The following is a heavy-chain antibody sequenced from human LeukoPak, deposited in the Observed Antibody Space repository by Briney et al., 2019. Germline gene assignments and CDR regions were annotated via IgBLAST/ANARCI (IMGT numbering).Heavy chain of an antibody. J-gene: IGHJ4*02. D-gene: IGHD4-23*01. CDR3: ARVVATPDQTIDY. CDR1: GGSINSSSYY. CDR2: IYYSGST. V-gene: IGHV4-61*05. Sequence: PSETLSLTCTVSGGSINSSSYYWGWIRQPPGKGLEWIGYIYYSGSTNYNPSLKSRVTISVDTSKNQFSLKLSSVTAADTAVYYCARVVATPDQTIDYWGQGTLVTVSS.